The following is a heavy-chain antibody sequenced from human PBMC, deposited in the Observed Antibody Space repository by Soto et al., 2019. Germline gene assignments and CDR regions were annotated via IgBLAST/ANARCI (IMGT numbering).Heavy chain of an antibody. D-gene: IGHD6-19*01. CDR3: ARESPGGSFYYYYYYGMDV. J-gene: IGHJ6*02. Sequence: ASVKFSCNASGYTFTSYDINWVRQATGQGLEWMGWMNPNSGNTGYAQKFQGRVTMTRNTSISTAYMELSSLRSEDTAVYYCARESPGGSFYYYYYYGMDVWGQGTTVTVSS. CDR2: MNPNSGNT. V-gene: IGHV1-8*01. CDR1: GYTFTSYD.